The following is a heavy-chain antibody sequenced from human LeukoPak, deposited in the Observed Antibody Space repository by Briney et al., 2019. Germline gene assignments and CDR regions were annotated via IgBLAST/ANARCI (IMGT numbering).Heavy chain of an antibody. J-gene: IGHJ4*02. CDR3: ARGDRLTTLDC. CDR2: IGNRGTTI. CDR1: GFTFSSYA. Sequence: PGGSLRLSCAASGFTFSSYAMSWVRQAPGKGLEWVSHIGNRGTTIFYADSVKGRFTISRDNAKNSLSLQMNSLRAEDAAIYYRARGDRLTTLDCWGQGTLVTVS. D-gene: IGHD3-16*01. V-gene: IGHV3-48*03.